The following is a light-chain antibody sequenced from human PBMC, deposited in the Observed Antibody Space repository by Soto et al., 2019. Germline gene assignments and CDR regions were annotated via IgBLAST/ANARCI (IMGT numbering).Light chain of an antibody. CDR3: QHYSRTLPWT. Sequence: EIVLTQSPGTLSLSPGETATLSCRASQTVGTNFLAWYQQKPGQAPRLLMFGTSNRATDIPDRLGGSGSGTDFTLTISRLEPEDVAVYYCQHYSRTLPWTFGQGTKVEIK. J-gene: IGKJ1*01. CDR1: QTVGTNF. V-gene: IGKV3-20*01. CDR2: GTS.